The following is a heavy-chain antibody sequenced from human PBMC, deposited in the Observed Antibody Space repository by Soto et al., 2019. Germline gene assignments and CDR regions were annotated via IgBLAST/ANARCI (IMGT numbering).Heavy chain of an antibody. CDR3: AKALVREYSGYAANWFDH. CDR1: GFTFSSYA. D-gene: IGHD5-12*01. Sequence: GGSLRLSCAASGFTFSSYAMSWVRQAPGKGLEWVSAISGSGGSTYYADSVKGRFTISRDNSKNTLYLQMNSLRAEDTAVYYCAKALVREYSGYAANWFDHWGQGTLVTVSS. V-gene: IGHV3-23*01. J-gene: IGHJ5*02. CDR2: ISGSGGST.